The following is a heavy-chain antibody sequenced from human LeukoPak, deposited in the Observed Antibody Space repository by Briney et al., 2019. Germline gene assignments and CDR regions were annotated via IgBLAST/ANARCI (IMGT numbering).Heavy chain of an antibody. CDR1: GYPFTGHF. J-gene: IGHJ4*02. CDR2: INPNSGGT. CDR3: ARAAASWYADY. D-gene: IGHD6-13*01. V-gene: IGHV1-2*06. Sequence: ASVKVSCKASGYPFTGHFIYWVRQAPGPGLEWMRRINPNSGGTKYAQEFQGRVTITTDTSITTVYMELSRLRSDDTAVYYCARAAASWYADYWGQGTLVTVSS.